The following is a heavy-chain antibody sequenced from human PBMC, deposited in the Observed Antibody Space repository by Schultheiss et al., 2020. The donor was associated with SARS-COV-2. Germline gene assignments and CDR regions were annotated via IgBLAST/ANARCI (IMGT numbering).Heavy chain of an antibody. CDR3: ARAPTTVVTPDY. Sequence: GGSLRLSCAASGFTFSSYGMHWVRQAPGKGLEWVAVIWYDGSNKYYADSVKGRFTISRDNSKNTLYLQMNSLRAEDTAVYYCARAPTTVVTPDYWGQGTLVTVSS. V-gene: IGHV3-33*01. CDR2: IWYDGSNK. D-gene: IGHD4-23*01. CDR1: GFTFSSYG. J-gene: IGHJ4*02.